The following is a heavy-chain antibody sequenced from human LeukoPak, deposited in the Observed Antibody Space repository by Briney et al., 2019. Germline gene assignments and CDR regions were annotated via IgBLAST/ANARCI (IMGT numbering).Heavy chain of an antibody. V-gene: IGHV3-23*01. CDR2: SSGNFDSI. CDR3: AKEYYEFSGALDY. J-gene: IGHJ4*02. Sequence: PGGSLRLSCAASGFTFRSYAMTWVRQAPGKGLEWVAGSSGNFDSISYADSVKGRFTISRDNSKSTLYLQMNSLRAEDTAVYYCAKEYYEFSGALDYWGQGNLVTVSS. CDR1: GFTFRSYA. D-gene: IGHD3-3*01.